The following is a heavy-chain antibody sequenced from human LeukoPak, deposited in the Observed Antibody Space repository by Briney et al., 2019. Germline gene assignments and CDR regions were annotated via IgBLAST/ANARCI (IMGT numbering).Heavy chain of an antibody. CDR2: LHWDDDK. CDR1: GFSLSTSGVG. J-gene: IGHJ4*02. Sequence: SGPTLVKPTQTLTLTCTFSGFSLSTSGVGVGWIRQPPGKALEWLALLHWDDDKRYSPSLKSRLTITKDTSKNQVVLTMTNMDPVDTATYYCARQGHYGSGDYYFDYWGQGTLVTVSS. CDR3: ARQGHYGSGDYYFDY. V-gene: IGHV2-5*02. D-gene: IGHD3-10*01.